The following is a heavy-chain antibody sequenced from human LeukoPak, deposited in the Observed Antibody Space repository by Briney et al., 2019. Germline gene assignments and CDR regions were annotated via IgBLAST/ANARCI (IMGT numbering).Heavy chain of an antibody. CDR3: ARALTKYDFWSGYYTPTVMDV. CDR1: GGSISSGDYY. CDR2: IYYSGST. J-gene: IGHJ6*02. V-gene: IGHV4-30-4*01. Sequence: SETLSLTCTVSGGSISSGDYYWSWIRQPPGKGLERLGYIYYSGSTYYNPSLKSRVTISVDTSKNQFSLKLSSVTAADTAVYYCARALTKYDFWSGYYTPTVMDVWGQGTTVTVSS. D-gene: IGHD3-3*01.